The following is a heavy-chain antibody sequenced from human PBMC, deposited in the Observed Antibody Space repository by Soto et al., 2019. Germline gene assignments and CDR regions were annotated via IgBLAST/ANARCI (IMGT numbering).Heavy chain of an antibody. Sequence: QITLKESGPTLVRPTQTLTLTCTVSGFSLDTWGVGVGWIRQPPGKAPRWLALIYWDDDKRYSPSLKNRLTITKDTSNSQVFLTVTNMDPVDTVTYYCARALGSWGSYYFDHWGQGTLVTVSS. CDR2: IYWDDDK. CDR1: GFSLDTWGVG. J-gene: IGHJ4*02. CDR3: ARALGSWGSYYFDH. D-gene: IGHD3-16*01. V-gene: IGHV2-5*02.